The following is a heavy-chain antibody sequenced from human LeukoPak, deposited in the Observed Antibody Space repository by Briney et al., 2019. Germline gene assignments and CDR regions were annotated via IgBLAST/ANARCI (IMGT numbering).Heavy chain of an antibody. V-gene: IGHV1-18*01. CDR1: GYTFTTYG. Sequence: GASVKDSCKASGYTFTTYGIGCGRQAPGQGLEWMGWITGYNGNTNYAQKFQGRVTMTTDTSTSTAYMELRSLRSDDTALYYCARETGSTPDGLDIWGQGTMVTVSS. CDR3: ARETGSTPDGLDI. D-gene: IGHD2-2*01. CDR2: ITGYNGNT. J-gene: IGHJ3*02.